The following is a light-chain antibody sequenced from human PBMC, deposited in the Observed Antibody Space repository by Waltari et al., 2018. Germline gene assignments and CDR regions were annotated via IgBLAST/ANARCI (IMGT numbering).Light chain of an antibody. Sequence: EIVLTQSPGTLSLSPGERATLACRARQSISSSYLAWYQQKPGQAPRLLIYGASIRATGIPDRFSGSGSGTDFTLTISRLEPEDFAVYYCQQYGGSPRTFGQGTKLEIK. CDR2: GAS. V-gene: IGKV3-20*01. CDR3: QQYGGSPRT. CDR1: QSISSSY. J-gene: IGKJ2*01.